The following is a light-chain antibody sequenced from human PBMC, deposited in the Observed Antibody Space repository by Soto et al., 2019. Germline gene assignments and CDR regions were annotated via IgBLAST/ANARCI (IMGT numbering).Light chain of an antibody. CDR1: QSVGRN. V-gene: IGKV3D-15*01. J-gene: IGKJ1*01. Sequence: EILLTQSPSTLSLSPGERATLSCRASQSVGRNLGWYQQKPGQSPRLLIYDASNRATGIPARFSGSASGTEFTLTISSLQTEDCGTYYLQQYKVHPWTFGQGTKVDI. CDR3: QQYKVHPWT. CDR2: DAS.